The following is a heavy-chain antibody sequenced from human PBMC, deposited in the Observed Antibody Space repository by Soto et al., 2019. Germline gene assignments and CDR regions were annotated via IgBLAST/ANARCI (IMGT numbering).Heavy chain of an antibody. J-gene: IGHJ4*02. CDR1: GGTFSSYA. CDR3: ATSDVRYRYGYFDY. V-gene: IGHV1-69*06. Sequence: QVQLVQSGAEVKKPGSSVKVSCKASGGTFSSYAISWVRQAPGQGLEWMGGIIPIFGTANYAQKFQGRVTITADKSTSKAYMELSSLRSEDTAVYYCATSDVRYRYGYFDYWGQGTLVPVSS. D-gene: IGHD5-18*01. CDR2: IIPIFGTA.